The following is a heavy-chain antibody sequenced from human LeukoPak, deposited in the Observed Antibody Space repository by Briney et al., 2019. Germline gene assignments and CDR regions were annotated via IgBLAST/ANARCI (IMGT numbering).Heavy chain of an antibody. CDR2: IWYDGSNK. D-gene: IGHD6-19*01. Sequence: GRSLRLSCAASGFTFSSYGMHWVRQAPGKGLEWVAVIWYDGSNKYYADSVKGRFTISRDNSKNTLYLQMNSLRAEDTAVYYCARDTGAVAGGGAAFDIWGQGTMVTVSS. J-gene: IGHJ3*02. V-gene: IGHV3-33*01. CDR1: GFTFSSYG. CDR3: ARDTGAVAGGGAAFDI.